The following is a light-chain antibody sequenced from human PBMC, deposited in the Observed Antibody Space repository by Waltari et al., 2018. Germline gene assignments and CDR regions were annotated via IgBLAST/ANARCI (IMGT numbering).Light chain of an antibody. CDR1: ESVLYRYNNNND. CDR3: QQYYKNPFT. CDR2: WAS. Sequence: IVMTQSPDPLAVSQGEGVTIKRKSRESVLYRYNNNNDLAWYQQKPGQPPKVLIQWASTRESGVPDRFSGSGSGTEFTLTITRLQAEDVAIYYCQQYYKNPFTFGPGTKVEIK. V-gene: IGKV4-1*01. J-gene: IGKJ3*01.